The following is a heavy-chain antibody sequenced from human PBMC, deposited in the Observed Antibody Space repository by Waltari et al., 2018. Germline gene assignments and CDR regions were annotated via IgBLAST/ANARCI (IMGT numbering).Heavy chain of an antibody. CDR1: GFNFSNYA. V-gene: IGHV3-30*03. J-gene: IGHJ6*02. Sequence: QVQLVQSGGGVVQPGGSLRLACAGSGFNFSNYAIHWVRQAPGKGLEWVAVISYDGSNKYYADSVKGRFIISRDRSKNTLDLQMESLRVEDTAVYYCAFCGGDCYSFYYGLDVWGQGTTVTVSS. D-gene: IGHD2-21*02. CDR3: AFCGGDCYSFYYGLDV. CDR2: ISYDGSNK.